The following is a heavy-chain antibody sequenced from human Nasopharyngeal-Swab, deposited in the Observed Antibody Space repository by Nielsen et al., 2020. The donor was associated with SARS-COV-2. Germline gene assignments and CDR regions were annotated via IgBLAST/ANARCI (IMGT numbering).Heavy chain of an antibody. CDR3: AKKGIAVAGTYFDY. CDR1: GFTFSSYV. D-gene: IGHD6-19*01. J-gene: IGHJ4*02. V-gene: IGHV3-23*01. CDR2: ISGSGGST. Sequence: GESLKISCAASGFTFSSYVMSWVRQAPGKGLEWVSAISGSGGSTYYADSVKGRFTISRDNSKNTLYLQMNSLRAEDTAVYYCAKKGIAVAGTYFDYWGQGTLVTVSS.